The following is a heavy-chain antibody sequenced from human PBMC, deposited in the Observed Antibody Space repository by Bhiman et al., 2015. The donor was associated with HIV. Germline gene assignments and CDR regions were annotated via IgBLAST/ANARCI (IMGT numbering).Heavy chain of an antibody. V-gene: IGHV3-15*01. J-gene: IGHJ6*02. Sequence: EVQLVESGGGLVKPGGSLRLSCAASGFTFSNAWMSWVRQAPGKGLEWVGRIKSKTDGGTIDYAAPVKGRFTISRDDSKNTLYLQMNSLKTEDTAVYYCAREKAPWYYGMDVVGPRDHGHRLL. CDR3: AREKAPWYYGMDV. CDR2: IKSKTDGGTI. CDR1: GFTFSNAW.